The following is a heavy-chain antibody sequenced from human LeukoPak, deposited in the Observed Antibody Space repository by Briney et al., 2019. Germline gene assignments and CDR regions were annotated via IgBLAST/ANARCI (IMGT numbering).Heavy chain of an antibody. CDR3: ARAGEQQLEFDY. CDR1: GGSINSYY. CDR2: IYYSGST. V-gene: IGHV4-59*01. Sequence: PSETLSLTCTVSGGSINSYYWSWIRQPPGKGLEWVGYIYYSGSTNYNPSLKSRVTISVDTSKNQFSLKLSSVTAADTAVYYCARAGEQQLEFDYWGQGTLVTVSS. D-gene: IGHD6-13*01. J-gene: IGHJ4*02.